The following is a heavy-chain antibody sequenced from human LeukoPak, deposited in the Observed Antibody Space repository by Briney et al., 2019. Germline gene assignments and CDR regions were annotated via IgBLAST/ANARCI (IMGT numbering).Heavy chain of an antibody. D-gene: IGHD6-6*01. Sequence: PSETLSLTCTVSGGSISSYYWSWIRQPPGKGLECIGYIYYSGSTNYNPSLKSRVTISVDTSKNQFSLKLSSVTAADTAVYYCARAVSSSPYNWFDPWGQGTLVTVSS. V-gene: IGHV4-59*01. CDR1: GGSISSYY. CDR3: ARAVSSSPYNWFDP. CDR2: IYYSGST. J-gene: IGHJ5*02.